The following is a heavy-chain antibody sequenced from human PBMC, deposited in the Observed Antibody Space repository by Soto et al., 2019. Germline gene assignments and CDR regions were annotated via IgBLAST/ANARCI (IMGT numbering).Heavy chain of an antibody. Sequence: GGSLRLSCAASGFTFSNAWMNWVRQAPGKGLEWVGRIKSKTDGGTTDYAAPVKGRFTISRDDSKNTLYLQMNSLKTEDTAVYYCTTDLYNYYGSGSYYKYFDYWGQGTLVTVSS. J-gene: IGHJ4*02. CDR3: TTDLYNYYGSGSYYKYFDY. CDR1: GFTFSNAW. D-gene: IGHD3-10*01. CDR2: IKSKTDGGTT. V-gene: IGHV3-15*07.